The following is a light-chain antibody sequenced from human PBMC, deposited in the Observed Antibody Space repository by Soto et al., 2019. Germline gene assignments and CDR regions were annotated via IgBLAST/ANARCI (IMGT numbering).Light chain of an antibody. CDR2: RDD. Sequence: QSVLTQPPSASGTPGQRVTISCSGSNSNIGTNAVYWFQQLPGLAPKVLIYRDDQRPSGVSDRFPGSKSGTSSSLAISGLRSEDEADYSCDSWADTLKAVVFGGGTKLTVL. V-gene: IGLV1-47*01. CDR3: DSWADTLKAVV. CDR1: NSNIGTNA. J-gene: IGLJ3*02.